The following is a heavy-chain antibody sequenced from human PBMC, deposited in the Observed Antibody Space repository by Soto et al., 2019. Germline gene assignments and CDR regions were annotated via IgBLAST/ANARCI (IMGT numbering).Heavy chain of an antibody. CDR3: AKGGYYSLFDI. J-gene: IGHJ3*02. D-gene: IGHD3-16*01. Sequence: GGSLRLSCAASGFTFSTYWMHWIRQVPGKGLEWVSRINSDASHTYYADSVKGRFTISRDNAKNTLHLEMNSLRAEDTAVYYCAKGGYYSLFDIWGQGTMVTVSS. CDR1: GFTFSTYW. V-gene: IGHV3-74*01. CDR2: INSDASHT.